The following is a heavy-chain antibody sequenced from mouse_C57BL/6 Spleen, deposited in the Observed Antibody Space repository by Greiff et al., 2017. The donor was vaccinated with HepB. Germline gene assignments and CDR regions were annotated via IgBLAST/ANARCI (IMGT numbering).Heavy chain of an antibody. CDR1: GYTFTDYN. J-gene: IGHJ4*01. D-gene: IGHD1-1*01. V-gene: IGHV1-18*01. CDR2: INPNNGGT. Sequence: EVQLQQSGPELVKPGASVKIPCKASGYTFTDYNMDWVKQSHGKSLEWIGDINPNNGGTIYNQKFKGKATLTVDKSSSTAYMELRSLTSEDAAVYYCAGWGSSTTRYAMDYWGQGTSVTVSS. CDR3: AGWGSSTTRYAMDY.